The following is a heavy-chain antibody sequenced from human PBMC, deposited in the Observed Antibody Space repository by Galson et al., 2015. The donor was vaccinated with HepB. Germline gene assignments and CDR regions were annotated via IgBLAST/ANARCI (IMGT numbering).Heavy chain of an antibody. CDR2: IYPGDFDT. CDR3: ARRTGNSNTDY. D-gene: IGHD4-23*01. V-gene: IGHV5-51*03. Sequence: QSGAEVKKPGESLKISCKGSGYDFSTYWIAWVRQLPGKGLEWMGIIYPGDFDTTYSPSFQGQVTISADKSISTAYLRWSSLKASDTAMYYCARRTGNSNTDYWGQGTLVTVSS. J-gene: IGHJ4*02. CDR1: GYDFSTYW.